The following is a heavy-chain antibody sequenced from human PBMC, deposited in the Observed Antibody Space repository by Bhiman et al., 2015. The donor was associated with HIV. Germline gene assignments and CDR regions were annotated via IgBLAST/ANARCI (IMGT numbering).Heavy chain of an antibody. Sequence: QVHLVDSGGAVVQPGRSLRLSCAASRFTFSGYGMHWVRQAPGKGLEWVAVISYDGSNKYYADSVKGRFTISRDNSKNTLYLQMNSLRAEDTAVYYCAKDEPSGNYYRFGSFDIWGQGTMVTVSS. D-gene: IGHD4-23*01. CDR2: ISYDGSNK. CDR3: AKDEPSGNYYRFGSFDI. J-gene: IGHJ3*02. CDR1: RFTFSGYG. V-gene: IGHV3-30*18.